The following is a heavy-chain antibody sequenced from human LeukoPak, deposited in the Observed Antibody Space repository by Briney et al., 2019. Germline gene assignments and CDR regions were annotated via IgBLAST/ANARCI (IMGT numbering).Heavy chain of an antibody. CDR3: ARDFTYYYGSGSFCDY. D-gene: IGHD3-10*01. CDR1: GFTFSDYY. J-gene: IGHJ4*02. V-gene: IGHV3-11*06. Sequence: AGGSLRLSCAASGFTFSDYYMSWIRQAPGKGPEWVSYISSSSSYTNYADSVKGRFTISRDNAKNSLYLQMNSLRAEDTAVYYCARDFTYYYGSGSFCDYWGQGTLVTVSS. CDR2: ISSSSSYT.